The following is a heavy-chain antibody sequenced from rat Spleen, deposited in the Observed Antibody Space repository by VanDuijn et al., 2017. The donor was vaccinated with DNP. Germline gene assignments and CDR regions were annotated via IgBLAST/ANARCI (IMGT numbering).Heavy chain of an antibody. J-gene: IGHJ2*01. V-gene: IGHV5-25*01. Sequence: EVQLVESGGGLVQPGRSLKLSCAVSGITFTDFYMAWIRQAPGKGLEWVASISNAGDHTYYSDSVKGRFSLSRDNAKSTLYLQLNSLRSEDTATYYGASRPPPTRGPFDYWGQGVMVTVSS. CDR2: ISNAGDHT. D-gene: IGHD1-4*01. CDR3: ASRPPPTRGPFDY. CDR1: GITFTDFY.